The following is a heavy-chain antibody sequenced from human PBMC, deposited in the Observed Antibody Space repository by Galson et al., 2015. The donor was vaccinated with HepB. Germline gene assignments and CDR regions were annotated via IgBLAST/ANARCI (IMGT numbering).Heavy chain of an antibody. Sequence: QSGAEVKKPGESLKISCKGSGYSFTSYWIGWVRQMPGKGLEWMGIIYPGDSDTRYSPSFQGQVTISADKSISTAYLQWSSLKASDTAMYYCARLTSYYDSSGYYYYFDYWGQGTLVTVSS. V-gene: IGHV5-51*01. J-gene: IGHJ4*02. CDR2: IYPGDSDT. CDR1: GYSFTSYW. CDR3: ARLTSYYDSSGYYYYFDY. D-gene: IGHD3-22*01.